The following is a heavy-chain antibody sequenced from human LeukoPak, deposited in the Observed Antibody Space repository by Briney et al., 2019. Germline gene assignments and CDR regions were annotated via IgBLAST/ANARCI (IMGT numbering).Heavy chain of an antibody. CDR3: AKGGDYYDRSGYLY. CDR2: ISGSGGST. Sequence: GGSLRLSCAASGFTFSSYAMSWVRQAPEKGLEWVSAISGSGGSTYYADSVKGRFTISRDNSKNTLYLQMNSLRAEDTAVYYCAKGGDYYDRSGYLYWGQGTLVTVSS. V-gene: IGHV3-23*01. CDR1: GFTFSSYA. D-gene: IGHD3-22*01. J-gene: IGHJ4*02.